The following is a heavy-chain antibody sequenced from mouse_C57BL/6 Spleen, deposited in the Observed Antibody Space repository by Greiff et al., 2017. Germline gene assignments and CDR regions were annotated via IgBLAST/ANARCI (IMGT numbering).Heavy chain of an antibody. V-gene: IGHV1-54*01. CDR1: GYAFTNYL. J-gene: IGHJ2*01. CDR3: ARGGDSDYFDY. Sequence: QVQLQQSGAELVRPETSVKVSCKASGYAFTNYLIEWVKQRPGQGLEWIGVINPGSGGTNYNEKFKGKATLTADKSSSTAYMQLSSLTSEDSAVYFCARGGDSDYFDYWGQGTTLTVSS. CDR2: INPGSGGT.